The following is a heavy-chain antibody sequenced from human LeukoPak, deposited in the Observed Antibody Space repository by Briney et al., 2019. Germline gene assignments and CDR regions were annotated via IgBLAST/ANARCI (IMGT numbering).Heavy chain of an antibody. Sequence: GGSLRLSCAASGFTFSSYAMSWVRQAPGLGLEWVSAISGSGGSTYYADSVKGRFTISRDNSKNTLYLQMNSLRAEDTAVYYCARHDSSGYYWFDPWGQGTLVTVSS. CDR1: GFTFSSYA. CDR3: ARHDSSGYYWFDP. V-gene: IGHV3-23*01. D-gene: IGHD3-22*01. CDR2: ISGSGGST. J-gene: IGHJ5*02.